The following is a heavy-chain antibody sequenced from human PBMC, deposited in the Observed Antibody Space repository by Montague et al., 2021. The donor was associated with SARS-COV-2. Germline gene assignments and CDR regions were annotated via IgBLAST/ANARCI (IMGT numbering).Heavy chain of an antibody. CDR2: IYQNGKT. CDR1: GDSITNTRYF. CDR3: AVELNYFFDY. V-gene: IGHV4-39*01. Sequence: SETLSLTCNVSGDSITNTRYFWGRHRPPPGKALKWIGSIYQNGKTNPNLYLQRRALLSIDTSKYQFTLRLSSAIASATAVYYCAVELNYFFDYWGQGFLVSVSS. D-gene: IGHD1-7*01. J-gene: IGHJ4*02.